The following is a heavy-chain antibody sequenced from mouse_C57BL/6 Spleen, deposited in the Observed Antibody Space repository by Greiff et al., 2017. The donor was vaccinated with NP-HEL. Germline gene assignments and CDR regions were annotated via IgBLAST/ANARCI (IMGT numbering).Heavy chain of an antibody. Sequence: VQLQESGAELVRPGASVKLSCKASGYTFTDYYINWVKQRPGQGLEWIARIYPGSGNPYYNEKFKGKATLTAEKSSSTAYMQLSSLTSEDSAVYFCARDYGSRGYFDVWGTGTTVTVSS. CDR3: ARDYGSRGYFDV. D-gene: IGHD1-1*01. CDR2: IYPGSGNP. V-gene: IGHV1-76*01. CDR1: GYTFTDYY. J-gene: IGHJ1*03.